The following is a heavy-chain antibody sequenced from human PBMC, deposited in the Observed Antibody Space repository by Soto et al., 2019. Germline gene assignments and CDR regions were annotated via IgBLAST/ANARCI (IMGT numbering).Heavy chain of an antibody. V-gene: IGHV3-30*18. CDR1: GFTFSSYG. D-gene: IGHD2-15*01. CDR2: ISYDGSNK. CDR3: AKGRVGWELLGPFDY. J-gene: IGHJ4*02. Sequence: QVQLVESGGGVVQPGRSLRLSCAASGFTFSSYGMHWVRQAPGKGLEWVAVISYDGSNKYYADSVKGRFTISRDNSKNTLYLQVNSLRAEDTAVYYCAKGRVGWELLGPFDYWGQGTLVTVSS.